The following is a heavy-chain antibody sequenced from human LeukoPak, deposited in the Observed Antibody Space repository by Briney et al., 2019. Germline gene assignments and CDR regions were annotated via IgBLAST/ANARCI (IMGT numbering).Heavy chain of an antibody. Sequence: GGSLRLSCAASGFTFSSYAMHWVRQAPGKGLEWVAVISYDGSNKYYADSVKGRFTISRDNSKNTLYLQMNSLRAEDTAVYYCARGGLSDYGGQGTLVTVSS. J-gene: IGHJ4*02. CDR1: GFTFSSYA. D-gene: IGHD3-16*01. V-gene: IGHV3-30-3*01. CDR2: ISYDGSNK. CDR3: ARGGLSDY.